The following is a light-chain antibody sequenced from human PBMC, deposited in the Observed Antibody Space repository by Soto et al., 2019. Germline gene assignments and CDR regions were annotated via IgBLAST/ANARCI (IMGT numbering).Light chain of an antibody. V-gene: IGLV4-69*01. CDR3: QTWGTGIWV. CDR1: SGHSSYA. J-gene: IGLJ3*02. CDR2: LNSDGSH. Sequence: QSVLTQSPSASASLGASVKLTCTLSSGHSSYASAWHQQQPEKGPRYLMKLNSDGSHSKGDGIPDRFSGSSSGAERYLTIYSLQSEDEADYYCQTWGTGIWVFGGGTKVAVL.